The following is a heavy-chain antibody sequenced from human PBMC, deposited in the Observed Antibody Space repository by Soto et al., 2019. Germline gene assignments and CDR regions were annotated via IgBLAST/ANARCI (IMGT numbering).Heavy chain of an antibody. Sequence: PSETLTLTCAVSGGSISSSNWGSWVRQPPGKGLEWIGEIYHSGSTNYNPSLKSRVTISVDKSKNQFSLKLSSVTAADMAVYYCAKVLDSSGYYLWGQGPLVSGSS. CDR2: IYHSGST. J-gene: IGHJ4*02. CDR3: AKVLDSSGYYL. CDR1: GGSISSSNW. D-gene: IGHD3-22*01. V-gene: IGHV4-4*02.